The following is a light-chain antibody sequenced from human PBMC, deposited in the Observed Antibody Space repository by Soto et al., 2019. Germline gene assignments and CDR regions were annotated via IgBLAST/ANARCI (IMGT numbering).Light chain of an antibody. CDR3: QQYNRG. V-gene: IGKV1-5*03. J-gene: IGKJ3*01. Sequence: DIQMTQSPSTLSASVGDSVTITCRASQSISNWLAWYQQRPGEAPKLLIYQASTLQTGVPSRFSGSGSGTEFTLTSSSLEPDDFASYYCQQYNRGFGPGTKVDIK. CDR2: QAS. CDR1: QSISNW.